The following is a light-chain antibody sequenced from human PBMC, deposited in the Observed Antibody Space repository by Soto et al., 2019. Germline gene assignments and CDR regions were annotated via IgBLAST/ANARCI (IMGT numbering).Light chain of an antibody. V-gene: IGKV1-27*01. CDR2: AAS. CDR3: QKYNSAPFT. CDR1: QGISNY. J-gene: IGKJ3*01. Sequence: DIQMTQSPSSLSASVGDRVAITCRASQGISNYLAWYQQKPGKVPKLLIYAASTLQSGVPSRFSGSGSGTDFTLTISSMQPEDVATYYFQKYNSAPFTFGPGTKVDIK.